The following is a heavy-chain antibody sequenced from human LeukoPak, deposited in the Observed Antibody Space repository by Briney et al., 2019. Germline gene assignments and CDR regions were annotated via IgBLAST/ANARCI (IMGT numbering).Heavy chain of an antibody. CDR1: GYSISSGHY. CDR3: AKHHILTGYYFFTPFFDS. V-gene: IGHV4-38-2*02. Sequence: PSETLSLTCTVSGYSISSGHYWGWIRQPPGKGLEWIGSMYHSGSTYSNPSLKSRVSISVDTSKNHFSLKVSSVSAADTAVYHCAKHHILTGYYFFTPFFDSWGQGTLVTVSS. D-gene: IGHD3-9*01. J-gene: IGHJ4*02. CDR2: MYHSGST.